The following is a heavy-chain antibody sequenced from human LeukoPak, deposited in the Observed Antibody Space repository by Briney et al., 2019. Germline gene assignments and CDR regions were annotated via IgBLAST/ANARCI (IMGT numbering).Heavy chain of an antibody. Sequence: PGGSLRLSCTVSGFSFSQYGIHWVRQAPGKGLEWVAVIAHDGSYVSMLDSVKGRFTISRDNSKKTLYLQMNSLRVEDTAVYYCAKVGFVGQVPDAIVGGMDAWGQGNTVTVSS. D-gene: IGHD2-2*02. CDR2: IAHDGSYV. CDR1: GFSFSQYG. CDR3: AKVGFVGQVPDAIVGGMDA. V-gene: IGHV3-30*18. J-gene: IGHJ6*02.